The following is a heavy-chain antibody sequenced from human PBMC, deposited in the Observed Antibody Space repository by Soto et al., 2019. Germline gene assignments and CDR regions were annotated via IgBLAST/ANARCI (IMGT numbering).Heavy chain of an antibody. CDR2: INSDGSST. D-gene: IGHD3-22*01. J-gene: IGHJ4*02. CDR1: GSTFGPYW. V-gene: IGHV3-74*01. CDR3: ASGGSGYYNY. Sequence: EVQLVESGGGLVQPGGSLRLSCAASGSTFGPYWMHWVRQVPGKGLVWLSRINSDGSSTNYADSVKGRFTISRDNAKSTLSLQMHSLRAEDTAVYYCASGGSGYYNYWGQGTLVTVSS.